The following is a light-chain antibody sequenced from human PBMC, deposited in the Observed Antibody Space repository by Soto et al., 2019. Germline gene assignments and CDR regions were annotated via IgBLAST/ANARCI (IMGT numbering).Light chain of an antibody. CDR3: QQRSNWPPTWT. Sequence: EGVTTQSPATLSVSPGERATLSCRASQSVSSNLAWYQQKPGLPPRLLIYSASTRATGIPARFSGNGSGTEFTLTISSLQSEDFAVYYCQQRSNWPPTWTFGQGIKVDI. V-gene: IGKV3-15*01. CDR2: SAS. J-gene: IGKJ1*01. CDR1: QSVSSN.